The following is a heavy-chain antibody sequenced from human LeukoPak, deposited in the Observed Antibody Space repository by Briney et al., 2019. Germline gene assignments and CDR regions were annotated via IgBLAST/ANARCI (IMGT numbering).Heavy chain of an antibody. CDR1: GFTFSSYW. V-gene: IGHV3-74*01. CDR3: AREKFGRGRFDP. CDR2: INSDGSST. Sequence: GGSLRLSCAASGFTFSSYWMHWVRQAPGKGLVWVSRINSDGSSTSYADSVKGRFTISRDNAKNTLYLQMNSLRAEDTAVYYCAREKFGRGRFDPWGQGTLVTVSS. J-gene: IGHJ5*02. D-gene: IGHD3/OR15-3a*01.